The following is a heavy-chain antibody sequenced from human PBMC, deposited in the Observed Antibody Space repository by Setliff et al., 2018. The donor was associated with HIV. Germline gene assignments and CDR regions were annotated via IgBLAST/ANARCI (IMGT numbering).Heavy chain of an antibody. CDR3: VRAGAGQQLVDY. D-gene: IGHD4-4*01. V-gene: IGHV4-34*01. CDR1: GGSFSGYY. CDR2: ANHSGST. Sequence: SSETLSLTCAAYGGSFSGYYWSWIRQTPGKGLEWIGEANHSGSTNYNPSLKSRVSISVDTSKNQFSLKLHSVTAADTAVYYCVRAGAGQQLVDYWGLGTLVTVSS. J-gene: IGHJ4*02.